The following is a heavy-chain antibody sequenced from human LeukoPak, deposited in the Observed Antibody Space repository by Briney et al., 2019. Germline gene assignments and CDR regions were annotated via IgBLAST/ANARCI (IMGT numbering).Heavy chain of an antibody. Sequence: GASVKVSCKASGYTFTSYGISWVRQAPGQGLEWMGWISGSNGNTNYAQKLQGRVTMTTDTSTSTAYMELRSLRSDDTAVYYCARLRRGYDGIFDAFDIWGQGTMVTVSS. J-gene: IGHJ3*02. CDR3: ARLRRGYDGIFDAFDI. CDR1: GYTFTSYG. D-gene: IGHD5-12*01. V-gene: IGHV1-18*01. CDR2: ISGSNGNT.